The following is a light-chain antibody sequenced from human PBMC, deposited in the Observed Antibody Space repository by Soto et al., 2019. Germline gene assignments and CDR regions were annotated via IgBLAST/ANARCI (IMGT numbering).Light chain of an antibody. J-gene: IGKJ1*01. CDR3: QQYNNWHSWT. Sequence: EIWMTQYPATLSVSPGERATLSCRASQSVSSKLAWYQQKPGQAPRLLIYGASTRATGIPARFSGSGSGTEFTLTISSLKSEDFAVYYCQQYNNWHSWTFGQGTKVDIK. CDR1: QSVSSK. V-gene: IGKV3-15*01. CDR2: GAS.